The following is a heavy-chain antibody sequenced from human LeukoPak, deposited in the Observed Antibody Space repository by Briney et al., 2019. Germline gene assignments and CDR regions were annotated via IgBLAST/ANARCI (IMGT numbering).Heavy chain of an antibody. CDR1: GFTFSSHW. Sequence: GGSLRLSCAASGFTFSSHWMSWVRQAPGKGLEWVANINQEGSEKYYVDSVKGRFTISRDNAKNSLYLQINSLRADDTAVYYCARDGVRDGLYFDYWGQGTLVTVSA. V-gene: IGHV3-7*01. D-gene: IGHD5-24*01. CDR3: ARDGVRDGLYFDY. J-gene: IGHJ4*02. CDR2: INQEGSEK.